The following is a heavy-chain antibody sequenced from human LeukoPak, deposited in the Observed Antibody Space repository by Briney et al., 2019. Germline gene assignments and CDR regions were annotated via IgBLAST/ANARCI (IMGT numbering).Heavy chain of an antibody. CDR1: GGILSKWS. CDR3: ASGGVTVYSYGPDY. CDR2: IIPEFDEA. Sequence: SVKVSCKASGGILSKWSISWVRQAPGQGLEWVGTIIPEFDEAHNAQKLQGRVTISADDSATAAYMELSSLRSDDTAVYYCASGGVTVYSYGPDYWGQGTLVAVSS. V-gene: IGHV1-69*13. D-gene: IGHD5-18*01. J-gene: IGHJ4*02.